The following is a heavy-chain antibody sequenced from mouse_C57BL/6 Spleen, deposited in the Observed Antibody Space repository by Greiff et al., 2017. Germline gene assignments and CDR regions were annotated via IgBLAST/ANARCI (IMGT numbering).Heavy chain of an antibody. CDR1: GYTFTSSW. CDR2: IPPSDSDT. CDR3: AIGTTVAYFEV. D-gene: IGHD1-1*01. J-gene: IGHJ1*03. V-gene: IGHV1-74*01. Sequence: QFQLQQPGAELVKPGASVKVSCKASGYTFTSSWMHWVKQRPGQGLEWIGRIPPSDSDTNYNQQFKGKATLTVDKSSSTAYMQLSSLTSEDSAVYYCAIGTTVAYFEVWGTGTTVTVSS.